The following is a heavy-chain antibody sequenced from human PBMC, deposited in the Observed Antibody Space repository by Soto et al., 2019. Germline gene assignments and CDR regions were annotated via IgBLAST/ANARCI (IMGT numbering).Heavy chain of an antibody. Sequence: EVQLVESGGGLVQPGGSLRLSCAASGFTFSSYWMSWVRQAPGKGLEWVANIKQDGSERYYVDSVKGRFTISRDNDKNSLYLQMNSLRAEDTAVYYCARDETYYYGSGPVGGPGTLVTVSS. V-gene: IGHV3-7*01. J-gene: IGHJ4*02. D-gene: IGHD3-10*01. CDR3: ARDETYYYGSGPV. CDR1: GFTFSSYW. CDR2: IKQDGSER.